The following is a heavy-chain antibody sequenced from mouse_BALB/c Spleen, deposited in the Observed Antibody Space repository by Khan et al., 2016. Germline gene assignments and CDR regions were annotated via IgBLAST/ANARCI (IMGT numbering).Heavy chain of an antibody. Sequence: VQLQQSGPELVKPGASVKVSCKGSGYAFTTYNMYWVKQSHGKSLEWIGYIDPYNGVSSYNQKFKHKATLTVDESSSTAYMQLNSLTSEDSASYYCGRWDGNYVPFAYWGQGTLVTVSA. CDR1: GYAFTTYN. V-gene: IGHV1S135*01. CDR2: IDPYNGVS. D-gene: IGHD2-1*01. CDR3: GRWDGNYVPFAY. J-gene: IGHJ3*01.